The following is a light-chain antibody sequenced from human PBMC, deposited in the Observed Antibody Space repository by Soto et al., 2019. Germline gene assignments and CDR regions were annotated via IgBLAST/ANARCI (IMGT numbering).Light chain of an antibody. CDR3: CSYTTSSTLV. J-gene: IGLJ3*02. V-gene: IGLV2-14*01. CDR1: SSDVGAYDY. CDR2: EVS. Sequence: QSVLTQSASVSGSPGQSITISCTGTSSDVGAYDYVSWYQHLPGKAPKLIIFEVSNRPSGVSNRFSGSKSGNTASLTISALQAEDECDYYCCSYTTSSTLVFGGGTKLTVL.